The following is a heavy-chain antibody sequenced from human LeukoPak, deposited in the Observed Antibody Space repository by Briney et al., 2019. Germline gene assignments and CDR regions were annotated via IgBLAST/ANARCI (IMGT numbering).Heavy chain of an antibody. Sequence: SVKASCKASGGTFSSYAISWVRQAPGQGLEWMGGIIPIFGTANYAQKFQGRVTITADESTSTAYMELSSLRSEDTAVYYCARDKRDSSGYYGYWGQGTLVTVSS. V-gene: IGHV1-69*13. D-gene: IGHD3-22*01. CDR3: ARDKRDSSGYYGY. CDR2: IIPIFGTA. J-gene: IGHJ4*02. CDR1: GGTFSSYA.